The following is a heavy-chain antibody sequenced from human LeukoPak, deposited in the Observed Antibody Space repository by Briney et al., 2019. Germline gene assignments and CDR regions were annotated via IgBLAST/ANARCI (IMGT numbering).Heavy chain of an antibody. CDR2: IYSDAINT. J-gene: IGHJ4*02. CDR1: GFTFSSYG. Sequence: GGSLRLSCAASGFTFSSYGMHWVRQAPGEGLEWVAYIYSDAINTKYADSVKGRFTVSRDNSKNTLYLEMNSLRAEDTAVYYCAKTLHYGHFGKFDSWGQGTLVTVSS. D-gene: IGHD4-17*01. V-gene: IGHV3-30*02. CDR3: AKTLHYGHFGKFDS.